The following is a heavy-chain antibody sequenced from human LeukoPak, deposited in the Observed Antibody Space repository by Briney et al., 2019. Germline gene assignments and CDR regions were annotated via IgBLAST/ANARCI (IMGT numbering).Heavy chain of an antibody. CDR3: ARDTTGIAAAGNFDY. CDR1: GFTFTNYA. V-gene: IGHV3-30*04. CDR2: ISHDGGNK. J-gene: IGHJ4*02. D-gene: IGHD6-13*01. Sequence: PGGSLRLSCTASGFTFTNYAMHWVRQAPGKGLEWVALISHDGGNKDYVDSVKGRFTISRDYSKNTVYLQMSGLRPEDAAVYYCARDTTGIAAAGNFDYWGQGILVTVSS.